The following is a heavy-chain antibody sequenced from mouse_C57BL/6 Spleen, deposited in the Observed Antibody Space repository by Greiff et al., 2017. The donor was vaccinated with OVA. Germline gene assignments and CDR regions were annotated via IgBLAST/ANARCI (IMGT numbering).Heavy chain of an antibody. Sequence: VQLQESGAELVRPGASVTLSCKASGYTFTDYEMHWVKQTPVPGLEWIGAIDPETGGTAYNQKFKGKAILTADKSSSTAYMELRSLTSEDSAVYYCTRGKLGRDWYFDVWGTGTTVTVSS. J-gene: IGHJ1*03. CDR1: GYTFTDYE. D-gene: IGHD4-1*01. V-gene: IGHV1-15*01. CDR2: IDPETGGT. CDR3: TRGKLGRDWYFDV.